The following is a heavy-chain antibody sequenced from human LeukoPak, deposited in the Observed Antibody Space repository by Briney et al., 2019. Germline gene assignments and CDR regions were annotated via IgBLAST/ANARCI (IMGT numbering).Heavy chain of an antibody. CDR2: INPNSGAT. J-gene: IGHJ2*01. Sequence: ASVKVSCKASGYTLTGYYMHWVRQAPGQGLEWMGWINPNSGATNCAQKFQGRVTMTRDTSISTAYMELSRLRSDDTAVYYCARETARDGYWGRRVWYFDLWGRGTLVTVSS. CDR3: ARETARDGYWGRRVWYFDL. D-gene: IGHD3-22*01. V-gene: IGHV1-2*02. CDR1: GYTLTGYY.